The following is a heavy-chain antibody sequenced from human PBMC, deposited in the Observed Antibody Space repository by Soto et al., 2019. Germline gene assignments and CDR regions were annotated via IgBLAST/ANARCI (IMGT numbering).Heavy chain of an antibody. CDR3: AKEAGGPAATMVDY. V-gene: IGHV3-23*01. J-gene: IGHJ4*02. Sequence: GGSLRLSCASSGFTFSSSAMSWARQAPGKGLEWVSAISGSGGSTYYADSVKGRFTISRDNSKNTLYLQMNSLRAEDTAVYYCAKEAGGPAATMVDYWGQGTLVTVSS. D-gene: IGHD2-2*01. CDR2: ISGSGGST. CDR1: GFTFSSSA.